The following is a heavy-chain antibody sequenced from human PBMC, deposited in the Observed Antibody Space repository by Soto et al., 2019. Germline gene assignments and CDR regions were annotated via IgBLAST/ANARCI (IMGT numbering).Heavy chain of an antibody. CDR3: ARAPSGYYDSSGYSRYSHLDAFDI. CDR2: IYYSGST. J-gene: IGHJ3*02. V-gene: IGHV4-59*01. Sequence: SETLSLTCTVSGGSISSYYWSWIRQPPGKGLEWIGYIYYSGSTNYNPSLKSRVTISVDTSKNQFSLKLSSVTAADTAVYYCARAPSGYYDSSGYSRYSHLDAFDIWGQGTMVTVSS. CDR1: GGSISSYY. D-gene: IGHD3-22*01.